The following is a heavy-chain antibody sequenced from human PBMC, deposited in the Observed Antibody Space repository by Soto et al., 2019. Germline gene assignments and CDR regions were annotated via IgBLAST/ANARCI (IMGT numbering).Heavy chain of an antibody. J-gene: IGHJ4*02. CDR3: ARYFAAGFCDS. D-gene: IGHD3-9*01. CDR1: GGSISSYY. V-gene: IGHV4-59*01. CDR2: IYYSGST. Sequence: SETLSLTCTVSGGSISSYYWSWIRQPPGKGLEWIGYIYYSGSTNYNPSLKSRVTISVDTSKNQFSLKLSSVTAADTAVYYCARYFAAGFCDSWGQGTLVTVSS.